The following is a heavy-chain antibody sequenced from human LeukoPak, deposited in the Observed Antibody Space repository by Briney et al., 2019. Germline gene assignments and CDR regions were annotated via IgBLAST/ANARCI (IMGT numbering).Heavy chain of an antibody. CDR2: IGGDGGGT. CDR1: GFILSGYA. CDR3: AKVRGYCNGGSCYWADP. V-gene: IGHV3-23*01. Sequence: GGSLRLSCAASGFILSGYAMTWVRHAPGEGLEWVSIIGGDGGGTNYPDSGRGRFTTSRDNSKNTLYLQMNSLRAEDTAVYFCAKVRGYCNGGSCYWADPWGQGTLVTVSS. J-gene: IGHJ5*02. D-gene: IGHD2-15*01.